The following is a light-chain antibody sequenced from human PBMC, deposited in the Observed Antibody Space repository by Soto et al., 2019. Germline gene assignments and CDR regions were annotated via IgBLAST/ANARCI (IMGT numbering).Light chain of an antibody. Sequence: QSVLTQPASVSGSPGQSITISCTGTSIDVGGYNYVSWYQQHPDKAPKLMIYEDSNRPSGVSNRISGSKSGNTASLTISGLQAEDESDYYCSSYINSSTLVFGGGTKLTVL. CDR2: EDS. J-gene: IGLJ3*02. V-gene: IGLV2-14*01. CDR3: SSYINSSTLV. CDR1: SIDVGGYNY.